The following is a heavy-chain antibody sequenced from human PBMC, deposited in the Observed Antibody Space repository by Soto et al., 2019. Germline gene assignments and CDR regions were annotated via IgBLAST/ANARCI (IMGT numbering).Heavy chain of an antibody. CDR3: AKDRRDYDWFDP. Sequence: VQLLESGGGLVQPGGSLRLSCAASGFTFSGYAMSWVRQAPGKGLEWVSAISGSGGSTYYADSVKGRFTISRDNSKPTLYLQMNSLRAEDTAVYYCAKDRRDYDWFDPWGQGTLVTVSP. J-gene: IGHJ5*02. V-gene: IGHV3-23*01. CDR1: GFTFSGYA. D-gene: IGHD4-17*01. CDR2: ISGSGGST.